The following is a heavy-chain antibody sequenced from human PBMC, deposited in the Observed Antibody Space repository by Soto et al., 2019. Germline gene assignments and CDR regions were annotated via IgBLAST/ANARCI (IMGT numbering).Heavy chain of an antibody. Sequence: SETLSLTCTVSGGSISSGDYYWSWIRQPPGKGLEWIGYIYYSGSTYYNPSLKSRVTISVDTSKNQFSLKLSSVTAADTAVYYCAMARFLEWSPAFDIWGQGTMVTVSS. J-gene: IGHJ3*02. D-gene: IGHD3-3*01. CDR2: IYYSGST. V-gene: IGHV4-30-4*01. CDR1: GGSISSGDYY. CDR3: AMARFLEWSPAFDI.